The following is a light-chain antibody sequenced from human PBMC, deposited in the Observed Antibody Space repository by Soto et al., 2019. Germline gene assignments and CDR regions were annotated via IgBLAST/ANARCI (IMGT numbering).Light chain of an antibody. CDR2: LGS. V-gene: IGKV2-28*01. Sequence: DIFMTQSPLSLPVTPGEPASISCRSSQSLLHSNGYNYLDWYLQKPGQSPQLLIYLGSNRASGVPDRFSGSGSDTDFTLKISRVEAEDVGVYYCMQALQTPWTFGQGAKVDI. CDR3: MQALQTPWT. CDR1: QSLLHSNGYNY. J-gene: IGKJ1*01.